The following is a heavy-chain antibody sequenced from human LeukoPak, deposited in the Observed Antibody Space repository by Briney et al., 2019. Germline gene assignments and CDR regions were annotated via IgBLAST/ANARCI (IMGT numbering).Heavy chain of an antibody. D-gene: IGHD3-9*01. J-gene: IGHJ4*02. CDR2: IYSGGST. CDR3: AREAGYYRYY. V-gene: IGHV3-53*01. Sequence: PGGSLRLSCAASGFTFSSYAMSWVRQAPGKGLEWVSVIYSGGSTYYADSVKGRFTISRDNSKNTLYLQMNSLRAEDTAVYYCAREAGYYRYYWGQGTLVTVSS. CDR1: GFTFSSYA.